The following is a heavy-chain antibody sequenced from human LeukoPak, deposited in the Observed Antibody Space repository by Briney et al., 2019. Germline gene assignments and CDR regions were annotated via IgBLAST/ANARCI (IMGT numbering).Heavy chain of an antibody. J-gene: IGHJ4*02. V-gene: IGHV1-2*02. CDR1: GYTFTGYY. CDR2: INPNSGGT. Sequence: ASVKVSCKASGYTFTGYYMHWVRQAPGQGLEWMGWINPNSGGTNYAQKFQGRVTMTRDTSISTAYMELSRLISDDTAVYYCARALYSSSWYVYGYWGQGTLVTVSS. CDR3: ARALYSSSWYVYGY. D-gene: IGHD6-13*01.